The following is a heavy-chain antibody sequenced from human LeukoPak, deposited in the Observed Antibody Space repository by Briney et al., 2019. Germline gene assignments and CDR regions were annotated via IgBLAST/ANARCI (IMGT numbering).Heavy chain of an antibody. V-gene: IGHV3-74*01. D-gene: IGHD3-16*01. CDR3: ARGRYYLDY. CDR1: GFTFRSYW. Sequence: GGSLRLSCAASGFTFRSYWVHWVRQAPGKGLVWVSRINGDGSSTTYADSVKGRFTISRDNAKNTLYLQMNSLRAEDTAVYYCARGRYYLDYWGQGTLVSVSS. CDR2: INGDGSST. J-gene: IGHJ4*02.